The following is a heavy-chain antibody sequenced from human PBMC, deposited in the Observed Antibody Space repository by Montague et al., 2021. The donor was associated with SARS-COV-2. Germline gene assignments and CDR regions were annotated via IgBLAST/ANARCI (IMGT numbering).Heavy chain of an antibody. CDR1: GFSLNTDGVG. Sequence: ALVKPTRTLTLTCVFSGFSLNTDGVGVAWIRRPPGKALEWLALIYWDGDQRYSPSPKTRLTITKDTSKNRVVLTMTNLDPVDTATYYCARRYDFYRAEAFDVWGQGTMLTVSS. D-gene: IGHD3-3*01. CDR2: IYWDGDQ. V-gene: IGHV2-5*02. CDR3: ARRYDFYRAEAFDV. J-gene: IGHJ3*01.